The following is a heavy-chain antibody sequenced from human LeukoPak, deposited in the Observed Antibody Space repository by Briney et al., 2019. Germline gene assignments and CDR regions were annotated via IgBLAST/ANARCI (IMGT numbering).Heavy chain of an antibody. Sequence: PGGSLRLSCAASGFTFSSYAMNWVRPAPGKGLEWVSYISRSGGDIYYTDSVKGRFTISRDNAKNSLYLQMNSLRAEDTAVYYCARPPSITNPYYGMDVWGQGTTVTVSS. CDR3: ARPPSITNPYYGMDV. J-gene: IGHJ6*02. D-gene: IGHD3-3*01. CDR1: GFTFSSYA. CDR2: ISRSGGDI. V-gene: IGHV3-48*03.